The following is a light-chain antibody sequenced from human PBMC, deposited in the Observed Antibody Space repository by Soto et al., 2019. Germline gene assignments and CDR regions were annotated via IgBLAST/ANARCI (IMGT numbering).Light chain of an antibody. V-gene: IGLV1-44*01. J-gene: IGLJ2*01. CDR3: AAWDDSLYGLL. CDR2: TND. Sequence: QSVLPQPPSTSGTPGQRVTISCSGSSSNVGINSVNWDQQFPGAAPRLLIYTNDQRPSGVPGRFSGSKSGTSASLAISGLQAEDEADYYCAAWDDSLYGLLFGAGTKLTVL. CDR1: SSNVGINS.